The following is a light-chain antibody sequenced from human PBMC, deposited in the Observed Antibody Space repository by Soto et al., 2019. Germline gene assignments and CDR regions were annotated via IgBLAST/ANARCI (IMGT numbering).Light chain of an antibody. CDR1: QSVRSNY. Sequence: EIVLTQSPDTLSLSPGERATLSCRASQSVRSNYVGWYQQKPGQAPRLLMFGASRRPTGIPDRFSGSGSGTDFTLTISRLEPEDCAVYYCQQYGSSPTFGGGTKVEIK. J-gene: IGKJ4*01. CDR2: GAS. V-gene: IGKV3-20*01. CDR3: QQYGSSPT.